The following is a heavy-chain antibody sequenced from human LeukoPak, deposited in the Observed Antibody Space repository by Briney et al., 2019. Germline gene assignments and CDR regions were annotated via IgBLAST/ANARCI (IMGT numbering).Heavy chain of an antibody. J-gene: IGHJ3*02. CDR2: IYYSGST. V-gene: IGHV4-59*01. CDR1: GGSISSYY. D-gene: IGHD6-13*01. Sequence: SETLSLTCTVSGGSISSYYRSWIRQPPGKGLEWIGYIYYSGSTNYNPSLKSRVTISVDTSKNQFSLKLSSVTAADTAVYYCARDGDSSSWYKDAFDIWGQETMVTVSS. CDR3: ARDGDSSSWYKDAFDI.